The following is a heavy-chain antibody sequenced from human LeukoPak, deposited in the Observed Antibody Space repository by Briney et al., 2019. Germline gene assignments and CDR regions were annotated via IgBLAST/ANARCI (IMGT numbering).Heavy chain of an antibody. V-gene: IGHV3-15*01. D-gene: IGHD3-3*01. J-gene: IGHJ4*02. CDR3: TTVGLTYYDFWSGYGPLDY. Sequence: PGGSLRLSCAASGFTFSNAWMSWVRQAPGKGLEWVGRIKSKTDGGTTDYAAPVKGRFTISRDDSKNTLYLQMNSLKTEDTAVYYCTTVGLTYYDFWSGYGPLDYWGQGTLVTVSS. CDR1: GFTFSNAW. CDR2: IKSKTDGGTT.